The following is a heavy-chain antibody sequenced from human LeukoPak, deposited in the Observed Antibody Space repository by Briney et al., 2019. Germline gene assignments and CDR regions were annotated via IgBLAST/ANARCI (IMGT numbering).Heavy chain of an antibody. J-gene: IGHJ4*02. CDR3: ARSGRTRYYLDYFDY. D-gene: IGHD3/OR15-3a*01. CDR2: ISSSGTYI. CDR1: GFTFGTYS. Sequence: GGSLRLSCAASGFTFGTYSMNWVRQAPGKGLEWVSSISSSGTYIYYADSVKGRFTISRDNAKNSLYLQTNSLRAEDTAVYYCARSGRTRYYLDYFDYWGQGTLVTVSS. V-gene: IGHV3-21*01.